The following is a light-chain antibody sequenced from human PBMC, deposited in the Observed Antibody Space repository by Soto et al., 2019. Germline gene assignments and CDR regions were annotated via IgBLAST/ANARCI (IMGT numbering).Light chain of an antibody. CDR1: QSVSIN. Sequence: EIVLTQSPATLSLSPGERATLSCRASQSVSINLAWYQQKPGQAPRLLVYGASTRATGVPASFSGGGSGTEFTLTISSLQSEDFAVYYCQQYNNWPITFGQGTRLEIK. CDR3: QQYNNWPIT. V-gene: IGKV3D-15*01. CDR2: GAS. J-gene: IGKJ5*01.